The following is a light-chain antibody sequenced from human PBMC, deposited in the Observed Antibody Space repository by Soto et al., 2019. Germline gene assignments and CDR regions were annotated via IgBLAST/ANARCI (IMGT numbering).Light chain of an antibody. CDR3: KSYAGSNTYV. V-gene: IGLV2-8*01. CDR1: KSGIGVYDF. CDR2: EVV. J-gene: IGLJ1*01. Sequence: QSALTQPPSASGSPGQSVTISCTGTKSGIGVYDFVSWYQHHPGKAPRLIIYEVVQRPSGVPDRSSGSKSGNTASLTVSGLQAADEADYFCKSYAGSNTYVFGSGTKVTVL.